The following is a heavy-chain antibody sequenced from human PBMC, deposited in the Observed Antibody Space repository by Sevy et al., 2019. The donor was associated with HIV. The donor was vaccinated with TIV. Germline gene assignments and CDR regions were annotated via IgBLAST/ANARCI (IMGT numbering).Heavy chain of an antibody. CDR2: IWSDGAYQ. D-gene: IGHD3-22*01. J-gene: IGHJ4*02. Sequence: GGSLRLSCAATGFTFSNYAMHWVRQAPGKGMEWVAIIWSDGAYQYHGDSVKGRFTISRDNSKNTLYLQMNNVRVEDATVYYCARGGYYYDNAAYYALDSWGQGTLVTVSS. CDR3: ARGGYYYDNAAYYALDS. CDR1: GFTFSNYA. V-gene: IGHV3-33*01.